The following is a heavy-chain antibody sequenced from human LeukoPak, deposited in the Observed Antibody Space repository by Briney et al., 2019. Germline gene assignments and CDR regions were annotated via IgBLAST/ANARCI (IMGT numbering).Heavy chain of an antibody. D-gene: IGHD5-24*01. CDR3: ARGRDGYNELDY. CDR1: GVSISSYY. CDR2: IYYSGST. J-gene: IGHJ4*02. Sequence: SETLSLTCTVSGVSISSYYWSWIRQPPGKGLEWIGYIYYSGSTNYNPSLNSRATVSVDTSKNQFSLKLGSVTAAVTAVYYCARGRDGYNELDYWGQGTLVTASS. V-gene: IGHV4-59*01.